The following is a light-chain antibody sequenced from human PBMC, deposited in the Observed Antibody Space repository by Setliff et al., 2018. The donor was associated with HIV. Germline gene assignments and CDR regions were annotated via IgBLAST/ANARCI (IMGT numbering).Light chain of an antibody. CDR2: DVS. CDR3: CSYTSISTYV. V-gene: IGLV2-14*03. Sequence: QSALTQPASVSGSPGQSITISCTGTSSDVGRYNYVSWYQQHPGKTPKLIIYDVSKWPSGVSNRFSASKSGNTASLTISGLQAEDEADYYCCSYTSISTYVFRTGTKVTV. CDR1: SSDVGRYNY. J-gene: IGLJ1*01.